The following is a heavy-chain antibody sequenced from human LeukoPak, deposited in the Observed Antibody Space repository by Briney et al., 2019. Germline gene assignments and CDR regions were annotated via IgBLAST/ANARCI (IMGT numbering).Heavy chain of an antibody. J-gene: IGHJ4*02. V-gene: IGHV5-51*01. Sequence: GESLKISCRGSGYSFSNYWIGWVRQMPGKGLEWMGIIYPGDSDTRYSPSFQGQVTISADKSISTAYLQWSSLKASDTAMYYCAREGAGYYDSSGYYHPSPFDYWGQGTLVTVSS. D-gene: IGHD3-22*01. CDR1: GYSFSNYW. CDR2: IYPGDSDT. CDR3: AREGAGYYDSSGYYHPSPFDY.